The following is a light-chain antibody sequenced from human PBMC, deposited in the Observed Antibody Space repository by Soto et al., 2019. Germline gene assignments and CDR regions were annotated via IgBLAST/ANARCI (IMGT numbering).Light chain of an antibody. CDR1: QSVSSD. J-gene: IGKJ1*01. CDR2: GAF. V-gene: IGKV3-15*01. CDR3: QQYNNWPTWT. Sequence: EIVMTQSPATLSVSPGERATLSCRASQSVSSDLAWYQQKPGQAPRLIIYGAFTRATGIPARFSGSGSGTEFTLTISSLQSEDFAVYYCQQYNNWPTWTLGQGTKVDIK.